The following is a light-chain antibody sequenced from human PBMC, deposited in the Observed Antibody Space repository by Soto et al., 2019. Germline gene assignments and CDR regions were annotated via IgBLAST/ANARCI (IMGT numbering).Light chain of an antibody. CDR3: QQYGSSPSWT. CDR1: QSVSSSQ. Sequence: EIVLTQSPGTLSLSPGERATLSCRASQSVSSSQLAWYQHKRGQAPRLLIYDASRRASGIPDRFRGSGSGTDFTLTISRLEPEDFGVYFCQQYGSSPSWTFGQGTKVDI. CDR2: DAS. J-gene: IGKJ1*01. V-gene: IGKV3-20*01.